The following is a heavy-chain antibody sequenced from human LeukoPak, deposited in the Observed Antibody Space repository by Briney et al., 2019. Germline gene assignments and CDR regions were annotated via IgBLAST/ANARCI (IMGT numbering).Heavy chain of an antibody. CDR2: ISGSGGST. CDR1: GFTFSSYA. CDR3: ASTITIFGVVTDS. J-gene: IGHJ5*01. Sequence: GGSLRLSCAASGFTFSSYAMSWVRQAPGKGLEWVSAISGSGGSTYYADSVKGRFTISRDNSKNTLYLQMNSLRAEDTAVYYCASTITIFGVVTDSWGQGTLVTVSS. V-gene: IGHV3-23*01. D-gene: IGHD3-3*01.